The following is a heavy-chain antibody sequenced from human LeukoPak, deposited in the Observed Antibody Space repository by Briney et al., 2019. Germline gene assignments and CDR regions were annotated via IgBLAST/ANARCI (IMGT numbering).Heavy chain of an antibody. CDR3: AKGERITMIVVVTN. D-gene: IGHD3-22*01. V-gene: IGHV3-7*03. CDR2: IKQDGSEK. CDR1: GFTFSSYW. J-gene: IGHJ4*02. Sequence: GGSLRLSCAASGFTFSSYWMSWVRQAPGKGLEWVANIKQDGSEKYYVDSVKGRFTISRDNAKNSLYLQMNSLRAEDTAVYYCAKGERITMIVVVTNWGQGTLVTVSS.